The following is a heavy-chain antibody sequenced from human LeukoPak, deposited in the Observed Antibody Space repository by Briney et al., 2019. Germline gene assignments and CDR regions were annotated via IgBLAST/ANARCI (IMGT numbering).Heavy chain of an antibody. J-gene: IGHJ4*02. CDR3: AKAKQLAASPDY. V-gene: IGHV3-53*01. CDR1: GFIVSSNY. Sequence: GGSLRLSCAASGFIVSSNYMSWVRQAPGKGLEWVSVIYSGGSTYYADSVKGRFTISRDNSKNTLYLQMNSLRAEDTAVYYCAKAKQLAASPDYWGQGTLVTVSS. CDR2: IYSGGST. D-gene: IGHD6-13*01.